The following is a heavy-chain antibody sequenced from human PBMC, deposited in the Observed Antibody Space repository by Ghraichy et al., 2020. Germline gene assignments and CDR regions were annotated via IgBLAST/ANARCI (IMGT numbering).Heavy chain of an antibody. D-gene: IGHD6-13*01. Sequence: SETLSLTCAVYGGSFSGYYWSWIRQPPGKGLEWIGEINHSGSTNYNPSLKSRVTISVDTSKNQFSLKLNSVTAADTAVYYCARATSGTGPDYWGQGTLVTVSS. J-gene: IGHJ4*01. CDR2: INHSGST. CDR3: ARATSGTGPDY. CDR1: GGSFSGYY. V-gene: IGHV4-34*01.